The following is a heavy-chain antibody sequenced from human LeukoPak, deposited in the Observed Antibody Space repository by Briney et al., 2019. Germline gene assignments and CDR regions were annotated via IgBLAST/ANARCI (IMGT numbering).Heavy chain of an antibody. Sequence: GASVKVSCKASGYTFTGYYMHWVRQAPGQGLEWMGRIIPILGIANYAQKFQGRVTITADKSTSTAYMELSSLRSEDTAVYYCARASGSYSFDPWGQGTLVTVSS. D-gene: IGHD1-26*01. CDR3: ARASGSYSFDP. CDR1: GYTFTGYY. CDR2: IIPILGIA. J-gene: IGHJ5*02. V-gene: IGHV1-69*04.